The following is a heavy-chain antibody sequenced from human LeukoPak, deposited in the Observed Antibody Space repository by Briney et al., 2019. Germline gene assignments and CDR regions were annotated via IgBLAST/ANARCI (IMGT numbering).Heavy chain of an antibody. V-gene: IGHV3-23*01. CDR2: IRASGGDT. D-gene: IGHD2-21*02. CDR3: VKDLENCGGDCYLLQF. CDR1: GFTFSSYA. Sequence: PGGSLRLSCAASGFTFSSYAMSWVRQAPGKGLEWVSTIRASGGDTFYADSVKGRFTISRDNSKNTLYLQMNSLRAEDTALYYCVKDLENCGGDCYLLQFWGQGTLVTVSS. J-gene: IGHJ4*02.